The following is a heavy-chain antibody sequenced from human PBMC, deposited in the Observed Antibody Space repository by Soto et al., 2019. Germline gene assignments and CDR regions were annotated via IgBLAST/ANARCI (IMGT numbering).Heavy chain of an antibody. CDR3: TKEAGRGSYFHYYGMDV. D-gene: IGHD1-26*01. Sequence: QVQLVESGGGVVQPGTSLRLSCAASGFSFSSYGMHWVRQAPGKGLEWVAVISLDGSNKYYVDSVKGRFTISRDNSKNPLYLQMNRLGGEDTAVYYCTKEAGRGSYFHYYGMDVWGQGTTVTVSS. V-gene: IGHV3-30*18. CDR2: ISLDGSNK. J-gene: IGHJ6*02. CDR1: GFSFSSYG.